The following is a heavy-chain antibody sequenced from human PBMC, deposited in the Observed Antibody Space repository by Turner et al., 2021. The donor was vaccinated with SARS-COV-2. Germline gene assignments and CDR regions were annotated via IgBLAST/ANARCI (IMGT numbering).Heavy chain of an antibody. Sequence: QVQLVESGGGVVQPGRSLGLSCEASGFTFSTYGMHWFRQAPGKGLEWLAMINCDDRREYYAGSVKGRFTVSRDNSNNTLYLQMNSLRVEDTAIYYCARGSNTEKVAAFDSWGQGTLVTVSS. CDR3: ARGSNTEKVAAFDS. CDR1: GFTFSTYG. CDR2: INCDDRRE. J-gene: IGHJ4*02. V-gene: IGHV3-33*01. D-gene: IGHD6-25*01.